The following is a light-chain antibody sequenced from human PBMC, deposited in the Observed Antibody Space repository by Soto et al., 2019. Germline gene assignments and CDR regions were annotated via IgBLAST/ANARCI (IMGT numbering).Light chain of an antibody. CDR1: QSVLYSSNNKNY. CDR2: WES. CDR3: KQYYDTLWK. J-gene: IGKJ1*01. V-gene: IGKV4-1*01. Sequence: DIVMSQSPASLAVSRGGGGTINCKSSQSVLYSSNNKNYLAWYQQKQGQPPKLLIYWESTRESGVNDRFSGSGSGKDFTLTISRMQDEDVAVYFCKQYYDTLWKCGNGTKG.